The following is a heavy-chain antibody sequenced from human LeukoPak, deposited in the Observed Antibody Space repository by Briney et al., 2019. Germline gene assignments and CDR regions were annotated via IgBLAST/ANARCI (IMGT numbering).Heavy chain of an antibody. J-gene: IGHJ4*02. V-gene: IGHV1-2*06. CDR1: GYTFTGYY. CDR2: INPNSGGT. CDR3: ARDLGIVGATVRPTNSDY. D-gene: IGHD1-26*01. Sequence: EASVKVSCKASGYTFTGYYMHWVRQAPGQGLEWMGRINPNSGGTNYAQKFQGRVTMTRDTSISTAYMELSRLRSDDTAVYYCARDLGIVGATVRPTNSDYWGQGTLVTVSS.